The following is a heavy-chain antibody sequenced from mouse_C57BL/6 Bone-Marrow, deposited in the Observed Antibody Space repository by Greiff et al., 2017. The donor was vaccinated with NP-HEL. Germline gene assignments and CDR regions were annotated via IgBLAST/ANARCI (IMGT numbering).Heavy chain of an antibody. CDR3: ARDPDWDDSFDY. V-gene: IGHV5-4*01. CDR1: GFTFSSYA. J-gene: IGHJ2*01. D-gene: IGHD4-1*01. Sequence: EVQLVESGGGLVKPGGSLKLSCAASGFTFSSYAMSWVRQTPEKRLEWVATISDGGSYTYYPDNVKGRSTISRDNAKNDLYLQMSHLKSEDTAMYYCARDPDWDDSFDYWGQGTTLTVSS. CDR2: ISDGGSYT.